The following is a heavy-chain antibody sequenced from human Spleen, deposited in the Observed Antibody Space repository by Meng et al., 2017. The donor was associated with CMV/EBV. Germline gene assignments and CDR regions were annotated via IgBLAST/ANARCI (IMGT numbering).Heavy chain of an antibody. J-gene: IGHJ5*02. Sequence: SGGSVSSGSYYWSWIRQPPGKGLEWIGYIYYTGSTRYNPSLKSRVTISIDTSKNQFSLNLNSVTAADTAVYFCARGPQITMVMWWFDPWGQGTLVTVSS. D-gene: IGHD3-10*01. V-gene: IGHV4-61*01. CDR3: ARGPQITMVMWWFDP. CDR1: GGSVSSGSYY. CDR2: IYYTGST.